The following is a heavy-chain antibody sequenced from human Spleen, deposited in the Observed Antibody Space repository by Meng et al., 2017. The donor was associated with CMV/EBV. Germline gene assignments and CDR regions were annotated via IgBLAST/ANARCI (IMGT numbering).Heavy chain of an antibody. CDR1: RFTFSGYT. V-gene: IGHV3-30-3*01. CDR2: ISYDRSNK. D-gene: IGHD5-12*01. Sequence: GESLKISCAASRFTFSGYTMHWVRQAPGKGLEWVAVISYDRSNKYYADSVKGRFTISRDNSKNTLYLQMNSLRPEDTAVYYCARVDNGYDLPFDYWGQGTLVTVSS. J-gene: IGHJ4*02. CDR3: ARVDNGYDLPFDY.